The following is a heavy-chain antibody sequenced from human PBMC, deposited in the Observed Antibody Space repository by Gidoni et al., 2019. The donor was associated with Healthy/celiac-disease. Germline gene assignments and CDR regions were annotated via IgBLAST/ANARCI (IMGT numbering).Heavy chain of an antibody. J-gene: IGHJ4*02. Sequence: QVQLVASGGVVVQPGRSLRLSCAASGFTFSSYGMHWVRQAPGKGLEWVAVISYDGSNKYYADPVKGRFTISRDNSKNTLYLQMNSLRAEDTAVYYCATIGRRGSSGYLDYWGQGTLVTVSS. CDR3: ATIGRRGSSGYLDY. CDR2: ISYDGSNK. CDR1: GFTFSSYG. D-gene: IGHD3-22*01. V-gene: IGHV3-30*03.